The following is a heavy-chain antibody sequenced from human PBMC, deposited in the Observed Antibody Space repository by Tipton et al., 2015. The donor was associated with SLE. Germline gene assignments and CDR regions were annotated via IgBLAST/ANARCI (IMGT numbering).Heavy chain of an antibody. D-gene: IGHD2-21*01. V-gene: IGHV4-31*03. CDR2: IYYSGST. J-gene: IGHJ5*02. Sequence: TLSLTCIVSGGSISSDGYYWSWIRQHPGKGLEWIGYIYYSGSTHYNPSLKSRVTISVDTSKNQFSLKLSSVTAADTAVYYCARGRHIVVVIAWSWFDPWGQGTLVAVSS. CDR3: ARGRHIVVVIAWSWFDP. CDR1: GGSISSDGYY.